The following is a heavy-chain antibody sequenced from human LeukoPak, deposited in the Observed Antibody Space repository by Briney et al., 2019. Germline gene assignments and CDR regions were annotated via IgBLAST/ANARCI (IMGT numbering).Heavy chain of an antibody. CDR2: TNSDGSST. CDR3: ARDYGDAFDV. CDR1: GFTFSNYW. D-gene: IGHD4-17*01. J-gene: IGHJ3*01. Sequence: GGSLRLSCAAPGFTFSNYWMHWVRQAPGKGLVWVSLTNSDGSSTNYADSVKGRFTIYRDNAKNTLYLQMNSPRAEDTAVYYCARDYGDAFDVWGQGTMVTVSS. V-gene: IGHV3-74*01.